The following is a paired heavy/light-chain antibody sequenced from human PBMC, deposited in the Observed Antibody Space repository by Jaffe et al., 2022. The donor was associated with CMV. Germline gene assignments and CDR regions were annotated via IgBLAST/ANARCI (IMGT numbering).Heavy chain of an antibody. D-gene: IGHD3-10*01. CDR3: ARGCQGHHKPSGGVFYYMDV. V-gene: IGHV4-34*01. CDR1: GGSFSGYY. Sequence: QVQLQQWGAGLLKPSETLSLTCAVYGGSFSGYYWSWIRQPPGKGLEWIGEINHSGSTNYNPSLKSRVTISVDTSKNQFSLKLSSVTAADTAVYYCARGCQGHHKPSGGVFYYMDVWGKGTTVTVSS. CDR2: INHSGST. J-gene: IGHJ6*03.
Light chain of an antibody. Sequence: SSELTQDPAVSVALGQTVRITCQGDSLRSYYASWYQQKPGQAPVLVIYGKNNRPSGIPDRFSGSSSGNTASLTITGAQAEDEADYYCNSRDSSGNRIGVFGGGTKLTVL. V-gene: IGLV3-19*01. CDR3: NSRDSSGNRIGV. J-gene: IGLJ2*01. CDR2: GKN. CDR1: SLRSYY.